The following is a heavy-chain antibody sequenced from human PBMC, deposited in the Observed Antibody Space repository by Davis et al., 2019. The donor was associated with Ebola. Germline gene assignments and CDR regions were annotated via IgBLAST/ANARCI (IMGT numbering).Heavy chain of an antibody. CDR1: GVSISRHY. Sequence: PSETLSPTCTVSGVSISRHYWSWTRQPPGKRLEWFGSIYYTGSASYNSSLASRSTISVDTSKNQSSLKLTSVTAADTAMYYCSERGSSVWGQGTLVTVSS. V-gene: IGHV4-59*03. J-gene: IGHJ4*02. D-gene: IGHD3-10*01. CDR3: SERGSSV. CDR2: IYYTGSA.